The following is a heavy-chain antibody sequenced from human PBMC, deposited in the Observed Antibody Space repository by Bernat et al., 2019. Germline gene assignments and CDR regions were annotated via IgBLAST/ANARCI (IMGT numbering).Heavy chain of an antibody. CDR2: IRSKHYGRTT. CDR3: TASYCSSTSCHPGP. Sequence: EVQLVDSGGGLVQPGRSLRLSCTASGFTFGDYGMSWVRQAPGKGLEWVGYIRSKHYGRTTEYAASVKGRITISRDDSISFAYLQMNSLKTEDTAVYYCTASYCSSTSCHPGPWGQGTLVTVSS. CDR1: GFTFGDYG. D-gene: IGHD2-2*01. V-gene: IGHV3-49*04. J-gene: IGHJ5*02.